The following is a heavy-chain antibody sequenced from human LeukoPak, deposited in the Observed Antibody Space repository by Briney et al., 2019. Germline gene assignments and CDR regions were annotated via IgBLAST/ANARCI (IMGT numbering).Heavy chain of an antibody. V-gene: IGHV1-3*04. D-gene: IGHD3-10*01. CDR3: ARDFPSGSGSYSDVDY. J-gene: IGHJ4*02. CDR2: INIGNGDT. Sequence: ASVKVSCKASGYSFTGYHMQWVRQAPGQSLEWMGWINIGNGDTKYSHKFQDRVTLTRDTSAGTAYMDLSSLRREDTAVYFCARDFPSGSGSYSDVDYWGQGTLVTVSS. CDR1: GYSFTGYH.